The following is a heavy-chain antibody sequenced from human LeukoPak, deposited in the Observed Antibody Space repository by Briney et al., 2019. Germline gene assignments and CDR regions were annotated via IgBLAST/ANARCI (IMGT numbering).Heavy chain of an antibody. Sequence: PSETLSLTCAVYGGSFSGYYWSWIRQPPKKGLEWIGEINHSGSTNYNPSLKSRVTISVDTSKNQFSLKVRSVTAADTAVYYCARIRAPNAFDIWGQGTMVTVSS. CDR3: ARIRAPNAFDI. CDR2: INHSGST. CDR1: GGSFSGYY. J-gene: IGHJ3*02. V-gene: IGHV4-34*01.